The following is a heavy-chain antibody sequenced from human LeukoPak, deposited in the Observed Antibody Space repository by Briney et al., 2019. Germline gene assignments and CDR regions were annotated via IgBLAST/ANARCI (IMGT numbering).Heavy chain of an antibody. J-gene: IGHJ4*02. CDR1: GGSFSGYY. Sequence: PSETLSLTCAVYGGSFSGYYWSWIRQPPGKGLEWIGEINHSGSTNYNPSLKSRVTISVDTSKYQFSLKLSSVTAADTAVYYCARDPTGITFGGVIVRRYYFDYWGQGTLVTVSS. D-gene: IGHD3-16*02. CDR2: INHSGST. CDR3: ARDPTGITFGGVIVRRYYFDY. V-gene: IGHV4-34*01.